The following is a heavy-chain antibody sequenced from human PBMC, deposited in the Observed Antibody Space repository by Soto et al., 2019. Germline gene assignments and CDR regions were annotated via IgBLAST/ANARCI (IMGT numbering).Heavy chain of an antibody. J-gene: IGHJ6*02. Sequence: SETLSLTCTVSGGSVSSGSYYWSWIRQPPGKGLEWIGYIYYSGSTNYNPSLKSRVTISVDTSKNQFSLKLSSVTAADTAVYYCASERGIAAAGTPGMDVWGQGTTVTVSS. CDR3: ASERGIAAAGTPGMDV. CDR1: GGSVSSGSYY. V-gene: IGHV4-61*01. D-gene: IGHD6-13*01. CDR2: IYYSGST.